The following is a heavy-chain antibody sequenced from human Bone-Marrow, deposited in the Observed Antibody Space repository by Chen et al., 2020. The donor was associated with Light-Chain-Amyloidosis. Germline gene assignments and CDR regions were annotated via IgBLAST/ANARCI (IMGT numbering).Heavy chain of an antibody. Sequence: QVQLVQSGAEVKKPGASVKVSCKASGYTFTSYYMHWVRQAPGQGLEWMGIINPSCGSTSYAQKLQGRVTMTRDTSTSTVYMELSSLRSEDTAVYYCARVGSSSPRSYYGMDVWGQGTTVTVSS. D-gene: IGHD6-6*01. V-gene: IGHV1-46*04. CDR2: INPSCGST. J-gene: IGHJ6*02. CDR1: GYTFTSYY. CDR3: ARVGSSSPRSYYGMDV.